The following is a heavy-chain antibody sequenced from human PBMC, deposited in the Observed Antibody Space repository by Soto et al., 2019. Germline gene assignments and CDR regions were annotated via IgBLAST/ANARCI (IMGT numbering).Heavy chain of an antibody. CDR2: ISGSGGST. CDR3: AKVLSYYYDSSGYYSV. D-gene: IGHD3-22*01. Sequence: GGSLRLSCAASGFTFSSYAMSWVRQAPGKGLEWVSAISGSGGSTYYADSVKGRFTISRDNSKNTLYLQMNSLRAEDTAVYYCAKVLSYYYDSSGYYSVWGQGTQVTVSS. CDR1: GFTFSSYA. J-gene: IGHJ4*02. V-gene: IGHV3-23*01.